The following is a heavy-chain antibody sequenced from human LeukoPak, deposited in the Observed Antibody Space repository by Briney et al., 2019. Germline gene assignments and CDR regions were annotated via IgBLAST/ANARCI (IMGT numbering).Heavy chain of an antibody. Sequence: GASVKVSCKASGYTFSGYYMHWVREAPGQGLEWMGWINPNSGGTNYAQKFQGRVTMTRDTSISTAYMELSRLRSDDTAVYYCARGVGSWNFGLYYYMDVWGKGTTVTVSS. CDR1: GYTFSGYY. D-gene: IGHD3/OR15-3a*01. CDR3: ARGVGSWNFGLYYYMDV. J-gene: IGHJ6*03. V-gene: IGHV1-2*02. CDR2: INPNSGGT.